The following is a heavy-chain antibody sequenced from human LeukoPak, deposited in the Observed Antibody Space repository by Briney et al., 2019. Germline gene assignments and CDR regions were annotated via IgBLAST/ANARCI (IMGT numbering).Heavy chain of an antibody. D-gene: IGHD3-3*01. CDR3: ARGIRELSRYDFWSGYLPQTKTYYFDY. V-gene: IGHV1-8*01. J-gene: IGHJ4*02. Sequence: ASVKVSCKASGYTFTSYDINWVRRATGQGLEWMGWMNPNSGNTGYAQKFQGRVTMTRNTSISTAYMELSSLRSEDTAVYYCARGIRELSRYDFWSGYLPQTKTYYFDYWGQGTLVTVSS. CDR2: MNPNSGNT. CDR1: GYTFTSYD.